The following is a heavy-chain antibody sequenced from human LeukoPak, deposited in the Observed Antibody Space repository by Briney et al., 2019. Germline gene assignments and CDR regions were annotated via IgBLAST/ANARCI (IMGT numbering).Heavy chain of an antibody. J-gene: IGHJ4*02. V-gene: IGHV1-2*02. Sequence: ASVKVSCKASGYTFTGYYMHWVRQAPGQGLEWMGWINPNSGGTNYAQKFQGRVTMTRDTSISTAYMELSRLRSDDTAVYYCARELGGIYYDSSGYSDYWGQGTLVTVSS. CDR2: INPNSGGT. D-gene: IGHD3-22*01. CDR1: GYTFTGYY. CDR3: ARELGGIYYDSSGYSDY.